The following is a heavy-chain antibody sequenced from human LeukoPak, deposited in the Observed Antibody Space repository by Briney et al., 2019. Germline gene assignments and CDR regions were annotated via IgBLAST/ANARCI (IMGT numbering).Heavy chain of an antibody. D-gene: IGHD5-18*01. V-gene: IGHV4-34*01. CDR2: INHSGST. CDR3: ARGELNRISGYSYVFDY. J-gene: IGHJ4*02. CDR1: GRSFSGYY. Sequence: SETLSLTCAVYGRSFSGYYWSWIRQPPGKGLEWFGEINHSGSTNYNPSLKSRVTISVDTSKNQFTLKLSSVTAADTAVYYCARGELNRISGYSYVFDYWGQGTLVTVSS.